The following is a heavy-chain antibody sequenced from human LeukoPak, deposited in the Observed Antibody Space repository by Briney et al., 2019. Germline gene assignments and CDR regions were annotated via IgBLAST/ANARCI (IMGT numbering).Heavy chain of an antibody. J-gene: IGHJ4*02. Sequence: ASVKVSCMASGYTFTSYGISWVRQAPGQGLEWMGWISAYNGNTNYAQKLQGRVTMTTDTSTSTAYMELRSLRSDDTAVYYCARGQEGITAAGETSYYFDYWGQGTLVTVSS. D-gene: IGHD6-13*01. CDR3: ARGQEGITAAGETSYYFDY. CDR2: ISAYNGNT. V-gene: IGHV1-18*01. CDR1: GYTFTSYG.